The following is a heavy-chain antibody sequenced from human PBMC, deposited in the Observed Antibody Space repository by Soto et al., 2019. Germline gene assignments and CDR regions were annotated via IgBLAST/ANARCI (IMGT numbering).Heavy chain of an antibody. D-gene: IGHD5-18*01. CDR1: GYTFTVYY. CDR2: INPNSGGT. Sequence: VKVSCKASGYTFTVYYMHWVRQAPGQGLEWMGWINPNSGGTNYAQKFQGRVTMTRDTSISTAYMELSRLRSDDTAVYYCARQIVDTAMIRDYWGQGTLVTVSS. V-gene: IGHV1-2*02. CDR3: ARQIVDTAMIRDY. J-gene: IGHJ4*02.